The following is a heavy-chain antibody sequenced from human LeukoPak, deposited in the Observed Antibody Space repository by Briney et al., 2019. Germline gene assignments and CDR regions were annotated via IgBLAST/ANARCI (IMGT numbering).Heavy chain of an antibody. CDR2: MNPNSANT. J-gene: IGHJ4*02. V-gene: IGHV1-8*01. D-gene: IGHD3-22*01. CDR3: ARGEMPYYYDRGGHYYESDY. CDR1: GYTFTSYD. Sequence: ASVKVSCKASGYTFTSYDINWVRQATGQGLEWMGWMNPNSANTGYAQKFQGRVTMTRNTSISTAYMELSSLRSEDTAVYYCARGEMPYYYDRGGHYYESDYWGQETLVTVSS.